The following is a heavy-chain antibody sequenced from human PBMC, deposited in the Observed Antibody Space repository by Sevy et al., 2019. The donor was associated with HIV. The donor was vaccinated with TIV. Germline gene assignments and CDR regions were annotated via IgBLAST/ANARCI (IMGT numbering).Heavy chain of an antibody. V-gene: IGHV3-11*01. Sequence: GGSLRLSCAASGFTFSDYYMSWIRQAPGKGLEWVSYISSSGSTIYYADSVKGRFTISRDNAKNSLYLQMNSLRAEDTAVYYCARGRYCSSTSCYTGGWFDPWGQGTLVTASS. CDR2: ISSSGSTI. J-gene: IGHJ5*02. D-gene: IGHD2-2*02. CDR3: ARGRYCSSTSCYTGGWFDP. CDR1: GFTFSDYY.